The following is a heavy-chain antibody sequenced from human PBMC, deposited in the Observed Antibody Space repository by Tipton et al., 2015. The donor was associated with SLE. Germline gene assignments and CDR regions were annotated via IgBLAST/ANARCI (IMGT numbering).Heavy chain of an antibody. CDR2: IYYSGST. D-gene: IGHD6-19*01. CDR1: GGSISSGGYY. J-gene: IGHJ1*01. Sequence: TLSLTCTVSGGSISSGGYYWSWIRQHPGKGLEWIGYIYYSGSTYYNPSLKSRLTISLDTSKNQFSLKLSSVTAADTAVYYCARGGEAVAGTSYFQHWGQGTLVTVSS. V-gene: IGHV4-31*03. CDR3: ARGGEAVAGTSYFQH.